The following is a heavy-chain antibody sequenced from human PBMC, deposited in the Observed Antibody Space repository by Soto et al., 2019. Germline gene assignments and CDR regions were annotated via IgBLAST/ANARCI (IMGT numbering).Heavy chain of an antibody. CDR2: ISKSSSLI. D-gene: IGHD1-1*01. J-gene: IGHJ4*02. CDR3: VRGDDRVD. Sequence: PGGSLRLSCVVSGFIFSSFTMTWVRQAPGMGLQYLASISKSSSLIYYADSVRGRFIISRDNSKDSVFLQMYSLRAEDTAMYYCVRGDDRVDWGKGTLVTVSS. CDR1: GFIFSSFT. V-gene: IGHV3-21*01.